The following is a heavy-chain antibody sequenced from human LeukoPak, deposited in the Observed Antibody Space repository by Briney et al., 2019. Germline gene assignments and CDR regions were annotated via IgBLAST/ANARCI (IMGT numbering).Heavy chain of an antibody. CDR2: INWNGGST. J-gene: IGHJ4*02. CDR1: GFTFSSYS. V-gene: IGHV3-20*04. Sequence: PGWSLRLSCAASGFTFSSYSMNWVRQAPGKGLEWVSGINWNGGSTGYADSVKGRFTISRDNAKNSLYLQMNSLRAEDTALYYCARGRLQWFGESLPGYFDYWGQGTLVTASS. D-gene: IGHD3-10*01. CDR3: ARGRLQWFGESLPGYFDY.